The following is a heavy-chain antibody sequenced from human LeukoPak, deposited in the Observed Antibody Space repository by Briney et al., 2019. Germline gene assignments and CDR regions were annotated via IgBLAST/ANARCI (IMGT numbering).Heavy chain of an antibody. Sequence: SETLSLTCTVSGGSISYWGWIRQPPGKGLEWIGTIYYTGRTYYNPSLESRVTISVDTSKNQFSLRLSSVTAADTAVYYCAQSLGSSDWMGNWFDRWGQGMLVTVSS. CDR3: AQSLGSSDWMGNWFDR. CDR2: IYYTGRT. V-gene: IGHV4-39*01. CDR1: GGSISY. D-gene: IGHD6-13*01. J-gene: IGHJ5*02.